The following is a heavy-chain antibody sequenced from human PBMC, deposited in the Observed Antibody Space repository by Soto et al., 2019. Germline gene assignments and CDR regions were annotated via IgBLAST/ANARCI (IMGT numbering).Heavy chain of an antibody. CDR2: ISYDGSNK. D-gene: IGHD4-17*01. CDR3: AKDGHRGTTDAFDI. Sequence: GGSLRLSCAASGFTFSSYGMHWVRQAPGKGLEWVAVISYDGSNKYYADSVKGRFTISRDNSKNTLYLQMNSLRAEDTAVYYCAKDGHRGTTDAFDIWGQGTMVT. J-gene: IGHJ3*02. CDR1: GFTFSSYG. V-gene: IGHV3-30*18.